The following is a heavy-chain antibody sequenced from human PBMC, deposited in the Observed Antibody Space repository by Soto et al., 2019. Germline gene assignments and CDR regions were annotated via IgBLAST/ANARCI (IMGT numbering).Heavy chain of an antibody. D-gene: IGHD3-22*01. Sequence: GGSLRLSCAASGFTFSSYAMSWVRQAPGKGLEWVSAISGSGGSTYYADSVKGRFTISRDNSKNTLYLQMNSLRAEDTAVYYCAKDNYYDSSGYYYPGAYFDYWGQGTLVTVSS. J-gene: IGHJ4*02. CDR3: AKDNYYDSSGYYYPGAYFDY. V-gene: IGHV3-23*01. CDR2: ISGSGGST. CDR1: GFTFSSYA.